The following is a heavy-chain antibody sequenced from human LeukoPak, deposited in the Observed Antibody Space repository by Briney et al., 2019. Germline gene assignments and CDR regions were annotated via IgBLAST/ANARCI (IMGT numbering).Heavy chain of an antibody. Sequence: SETLSLTCTVSGVSISSSSYYWGWIRQPPGKGLEWIGSIYYSGSTYYNPSLKSRVTISVDTSKNQSSLKLSSVTAADTAVYYCARQPYYYDSSGYWFDYWGQGTLVTVSS. CDR3: ARQPYYYDSSGYWFDY. J-gene: IGHJ4*02. D-gene: IGHD3-22*01. CDR2: IYYSGST. CDR1: GVSISSSSYY. V-gene: IGHV4-39*01.